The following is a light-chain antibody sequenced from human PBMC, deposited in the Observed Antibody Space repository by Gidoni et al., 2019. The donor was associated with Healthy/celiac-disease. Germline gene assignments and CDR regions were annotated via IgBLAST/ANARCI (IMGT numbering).Light chain of an antibody. CDR1: QSISSY. Sequence: IQMTQSPSSLSASVGDRVTITCRASQSISSYLNWYQLKPGKAPKLLIYAACSLQSGVPSRFSGIGSGTDFTLTISSLQPEDFATYYCQQSYSTLPLTFGGGTKVEIK. CDR2: AAC. V-gene: IGKV1-39*01. J-gene: IGKJ4*01. CDR3: QQSYSTLPLT.